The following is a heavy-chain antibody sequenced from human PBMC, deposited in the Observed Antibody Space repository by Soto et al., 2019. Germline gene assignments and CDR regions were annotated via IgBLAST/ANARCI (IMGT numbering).Heavy chain of an antibody. J-gene: IGHJ5*02. CDR1: GGSFSGYY. CDR2: INHSGST. CDR3: AKEKISTSCCNWFDP. V-gene: IGHV4-34*01. D-gene: IGHD2-2*01. Sequence: PSETLSLTCADYGGSFSGYYWSWIRQPPGKGLEWIGEINHSGSTNYNPSLKSRVTISVDTSKNQFSLKLSSVTAADTAVYYCAKEKISTSCCNWFDPWGQGTLVTVSS.